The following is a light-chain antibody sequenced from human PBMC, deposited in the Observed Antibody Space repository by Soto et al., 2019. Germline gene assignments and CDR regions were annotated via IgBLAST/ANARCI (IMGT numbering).Light chain of an antibody. J-gene: IGKJ1*01. CDR3: QQYKNFWT. Sequence: EIVMTQSPATLSVSPGERATLSCRASQSVNSNLAWYQQKPGQAPRLVIYGASTRATGIPARFSGSGSGTEFTLTNSSLQSEDFAVYYCQQYKNFWTFGQGTKVEIK. CDR2: GAS. CDR1: QSVNSN. V-gene: IGKV3-15*01.